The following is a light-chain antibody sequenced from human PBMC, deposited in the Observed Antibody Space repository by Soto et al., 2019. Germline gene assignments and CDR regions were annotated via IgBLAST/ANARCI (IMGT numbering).Light chain of an antibody. CDR1: QSVSSN. CDR2: GAS. Sequence: EIVMTQSPATLSVSPGERATLSCRASQSVSSNLAWYQQKPGQAPRLLIYGASTRATGIPARFSGSGSGTEFTLTISSLQSEDLAVYYCQQYNSWPPLTFGGGTKVGI. J-gene: IGKJ4*01. CDR3: QQYNSWPPLT. V-gene: IGKV3-15*01.